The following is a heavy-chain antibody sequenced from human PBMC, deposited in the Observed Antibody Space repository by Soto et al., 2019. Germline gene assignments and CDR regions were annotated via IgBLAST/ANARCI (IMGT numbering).Heavy chain of an antibody. CDR3: ARARGYSRLRYSSSTVYWFDP. D-gene: IGHD6-6*01. Sequence: AASVKVSCKASGYTFTSYDINWVRQATGQGLEWMGWMDPNSGNTGYAQKFQGRVTMTRNTSISTAYMELSSLRSEDTAVYYCARARGYSRLRYSSSTVYWFDPWGQGTLVTVSS. CDR2: MDPNSGNT. J-gene: IGHJ5*02. V-gene: IGHV1-8*01. CDR1: GYTFTSYD.